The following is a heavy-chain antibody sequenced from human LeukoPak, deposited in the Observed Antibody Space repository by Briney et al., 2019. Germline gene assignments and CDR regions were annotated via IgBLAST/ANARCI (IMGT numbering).Heavy chain of an antibody. J-gene: IGHJ3*02. CDR1: GFTLRGSS. CDR2: IRSKTNNYAT. V-gene: IGHV3-73*01. Sequence: GGSLRLSCTSSGFTLRGSSLHWVRQASEKGLEWVGRIRSKTNNYATAYAASVQGRFTISRDDSKNTAYLQMNSLKIEDTAIYYCARHNTVTTDDRAFDIWGQGTKVTVSS. D-gene: IGHD4-17*01. CDR3: ARHNTVTTDDRAFDI.